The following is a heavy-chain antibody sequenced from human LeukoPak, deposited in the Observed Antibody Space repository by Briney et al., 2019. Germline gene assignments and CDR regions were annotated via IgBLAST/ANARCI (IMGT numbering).Heavy chain of an antibody. CDR1: GFTFSSYS. CDR3: ARQDYGDYPPFDY. D-gene: IGHD4-17*01. CDR2: ISSSSSTI. Sequence: VGSLRLSCAASGFTFSSYSMNWVRQAPGKGLEWVSYISSSSSTIYYADSVKGRFTISRDNAKNSLYLQMNSLRAEDTAVYYCARQDYGDYPPFDYWGQGTLVTVSS. J-gene: IGHJ4*02. V-gene: IGHV3-48*01.